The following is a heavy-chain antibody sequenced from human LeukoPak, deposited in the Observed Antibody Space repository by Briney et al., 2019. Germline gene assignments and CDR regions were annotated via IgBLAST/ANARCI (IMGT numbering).Heavy chain of an antibody. Sequence: SETLSLTCTVSGGSISSSSYYWGWIRQPPGKGLEWIGYIYYSGSTNYNPSLKSRVTISVDTSKNQFSLKLSSVTAADTAVFYCARVASGYDVFDIWGQGTMVTVSS. D-gene: IGHD3-3*01. CDR1: GGSISSSSYY. CDR2: IYYSGST. V-gene: IGHV4-61*05. CDR3: ARVASGYDVFDI. J-gene: IGHJ3*02.